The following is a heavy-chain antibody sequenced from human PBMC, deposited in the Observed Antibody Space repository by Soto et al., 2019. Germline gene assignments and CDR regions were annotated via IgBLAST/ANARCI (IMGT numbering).Heavy chain of an antibody. V-gene: IGHV3-7*01. J-gene: IGHJ4*02. Sequence: QPVGSLRLSCRASGFTFSTFWMNWVRQAPGKGLEWVANIKQDGSETSYVDSVKGRFTISRDNAKNSLYLQMNSLRAEDTAVYYCARVDDSAWYTRDYWGQGTLVTVSS. CDR3: ARVDDSAWYTRDY. CDR2: IKQDGSET. CDR1: GFTFSTFW. D-gene: IGHD6-19*01.